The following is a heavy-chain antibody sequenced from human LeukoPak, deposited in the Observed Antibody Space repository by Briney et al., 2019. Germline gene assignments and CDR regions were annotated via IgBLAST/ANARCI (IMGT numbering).Heavy chain of an antibody. CDR3: VRSAYCSGGSCYATGLFDY. D-gene: IGHD2-15*01. Sequence: SETLSLTCTVSGGSINYYYWTWIRQPPGKGLEWIGYIYYSGGPTYNPSLKSRVTISIDTSKNQFSLQLTSVTAADTAVYYCVRSAYCSGGSCYATGLFDYWGQGTLVTVSS. V-gene: IGHV4-59*08. CDR2: IYYSGGP. CDR1: GGSINYYY. J-gene: IGHJ4*02.